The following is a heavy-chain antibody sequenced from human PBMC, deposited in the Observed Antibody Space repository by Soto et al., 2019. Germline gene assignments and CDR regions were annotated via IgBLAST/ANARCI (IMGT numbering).Heavy chain of an antibody. Sequence: GGSLRLSCAASGFTVSSNYMSWVRQAPGKGLEWVSVIDSGGSTYYADSVKGRFTISRDNSKNTLYLQMNSLRAEDTAVYYCARYGDQYGGYFDYWGQGTLVTVSS. CDR1: GFTVSSNY. V-gene: IGHV3-53*01. D-gene: IGHD4-17*01. CDR2: IDSGGST. CDR3: ARYGDQYGGYFDY. J-gene: IGHJ4*02.